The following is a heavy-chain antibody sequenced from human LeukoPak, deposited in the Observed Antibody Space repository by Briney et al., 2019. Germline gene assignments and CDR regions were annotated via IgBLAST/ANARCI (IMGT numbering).Heavy chain of an antibody. CDR1: GFTFSSYW. CDR2: IKQDGSEK. V-gene: IGHV3-7*01. CDR3: ARGYYGSGSWGDY. J-gene: IGHJ4*02. D-gene: IGHD3-10*01. Sequence: GGSLRLSCAASGFTFSSYWMSWARQAPGKGLEWVANIKQDGSEKYYVDSVKGRFTISRDNAKNSLYLQMNSLRAEDTAVYYCARGYYGSGSWGDYWGQGTLVTVSS.